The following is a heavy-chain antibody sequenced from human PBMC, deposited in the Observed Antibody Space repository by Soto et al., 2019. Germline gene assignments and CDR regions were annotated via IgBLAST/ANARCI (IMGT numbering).Heavy chain of an antibody. Sequence: GESLKISCKGSGYSFTSYWIGWVRQMPGKGLEWMGIIYPGDSDTRYSPSFQGQVTTSADKSISTAYLQWSSLKASDTAMYYCARAKYYDFWSGYYEPFDYWGQGTLVTVSS. J-gene: IGHJ4*02. V-gene: IGHV5-51*01. CDR2: IYPGDSDT. CDR1: GYSFTSYW. D-gene: IGHD3-3*01. CDR3: ARAKYYDFWSGYYEPFDY.